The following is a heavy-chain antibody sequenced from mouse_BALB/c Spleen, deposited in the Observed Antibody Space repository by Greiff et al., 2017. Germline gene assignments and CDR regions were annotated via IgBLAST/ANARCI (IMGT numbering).Heavy chain of an antibody. J-gene: IGHJ2*01. CDR1: GFTFSSFG. V-gene: IGHV5-17*02. CDR2: ISSGSSTI. D-gene: IGHD2-3*01. Sequence: DVMLVESGGGLVQPGGSRKLSCAASGFTFSSFGMHWVRQAPEKGLEWVAYISSGSSTIYYADTVKGRFTISRDNPKNTLFLQMTSLRSEDTAMDYCERGGYYPYYFDYWGQGTTLTVSS. CDR3: ERGGYYPYYFDY.